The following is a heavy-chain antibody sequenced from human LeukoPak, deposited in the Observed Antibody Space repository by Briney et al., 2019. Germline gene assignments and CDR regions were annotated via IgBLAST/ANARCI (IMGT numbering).Heavy chain of an antibody. D-gene: IGHD3-9*01. CDR3: ARVRVDWRFDY. Sequence: ASVKVSCKVSGYTLTELSMHWVRQAPGKGLEWMGGFDPEDGETTYAQKFQGRVTMTRDTSTSTVYMELSSLRSEDTAVYYCARVRVDWRFDYWGQGTLVTVSS. CDR1: GYTLTELS. CDR2: FDPEDGET. J-gene: IGHJ4*02. V-gene: IGHV1-24*01.